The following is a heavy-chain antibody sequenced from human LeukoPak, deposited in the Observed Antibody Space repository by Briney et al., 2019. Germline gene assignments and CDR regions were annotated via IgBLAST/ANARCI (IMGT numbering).Heavy chain of an antibody. CDR3: AKAQLLYCSSTSCPTDY. V-gene: IGHV3-23*01. D-gene: IGHD2-2*01. J-gene: IGHJ4*02. CDR2: LSTSGGAT. Sequence: GGSLRLSCEVAASALGITHYAMNWVRQAPGKGLEWVSGLSTSGGATYYADSVKGRFTISRDTSKNTLYLQMDSLRAEDTAVYYCAKAQLLYCSSTSCPTDYWGQGTLVTVSS. CDR1: ALGITHYA.